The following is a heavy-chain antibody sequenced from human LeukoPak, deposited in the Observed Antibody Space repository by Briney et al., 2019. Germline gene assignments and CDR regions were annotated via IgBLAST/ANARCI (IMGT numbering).Heavy chain of an antibody. CDR1: GGSVSSSSYY. D-gene: IGHD6-19*01. V-gene: IGHV4-39*07. CDR3: ARSDSSGWYRGPRGGNYYYYYMDV. CDR2: IYYSGST. J-gene: IGHJ6*03. Sequence: PSETLSLTCTVSGGSVSSSSYYWGWIRQPPGKGLEWIGSIYYSGSTNYNPSLKSRVTISVDTSKNQFSLKLSSVTAADTAVYYCARSDSSGWYRGPRGGNYYYYYMDVWGKGTTVTISS.